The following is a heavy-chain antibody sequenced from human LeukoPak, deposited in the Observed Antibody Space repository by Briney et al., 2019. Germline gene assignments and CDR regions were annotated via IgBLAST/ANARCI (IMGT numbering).Heavy chain of an antibody. V-gene: IGHV1-46*01. CDR2: INPSGGST. CDR1: GGTFSSYA. D-gene: IGHD3-22*01. CDR3: ARDGDSSGYARY. Sequence: ASVKVSCKASGGTFSSYAISWVRQAPGQGLEWMGIINPSGGSTSYAQKFQGRVTMTRDTSTSTVYMELSSLRSEDTAVYYCARDGDSSGYARYWGQGTLVTVSS. J-gene: IGHJ4*02.